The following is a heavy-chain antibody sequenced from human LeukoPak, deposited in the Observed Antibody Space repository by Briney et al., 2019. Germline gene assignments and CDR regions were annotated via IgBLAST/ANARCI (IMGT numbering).Heavy chain of an antibody. J-gene: IGHJ4*02. Sequence: SETLSLTCTVSGGSISSSSYYWGWIRQPPGKGLEWIGSIYYSGSTYYNPSLKSRVTISVDTSKNQFSLKLSSVTAADTAVYYCARQTYGSGSYYNLDCWGQGTLVTVSS. CDR3: ARQTYGSGSYYNLDC. CDR1: GGSISSSSYY. V-gene: IGHV4-39*01. CDR2: IYYSGST. D-gene: IGHD3-10*01.